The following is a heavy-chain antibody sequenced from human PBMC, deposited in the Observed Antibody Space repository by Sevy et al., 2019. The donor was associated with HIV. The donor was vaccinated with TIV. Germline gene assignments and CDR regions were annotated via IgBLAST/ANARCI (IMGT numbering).Heavy chain of an antibody. CDR1: GFTFRTYA. V-gene: IGHV3-30-3*01. Sequence: GGSLRLSCAASGFTFRTYAFHWVRQTPGRGLEWIGLISSKGDNAFYENSVRGRFTISRDNSMNTLYLQMTSLTPDDTAVYYCARGSEWELTSFLSHWGQGTLVTVSS. J-gene: IGHJ4*02. D-gene: IGHD1-26*01. CDR3: ARGSEWELTSFLSH. CDR2: ISSKGDNA.